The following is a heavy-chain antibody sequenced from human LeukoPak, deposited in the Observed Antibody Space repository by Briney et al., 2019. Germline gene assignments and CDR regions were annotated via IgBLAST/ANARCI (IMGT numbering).Heavy chain of an antibody. Sequence: PSETLSLTCAVYGGSFSGYYWSWIRQPPGKGLEWIGEINHSGSTNYNPSLKSRVTISVDTSKNQFSLKLSSVTAADTAVYYCARGVYGSGSYYKRGFDYWGQGTLVTVSS. CDR2: INHSGST. V-gene: IGHV4-34*01. J-gene: IGHJ4*02. D-gene: IGHD3-10*01. CDR1: GGSFSGYY. CDR3: ARGVYGSGSYYKRGFDY.